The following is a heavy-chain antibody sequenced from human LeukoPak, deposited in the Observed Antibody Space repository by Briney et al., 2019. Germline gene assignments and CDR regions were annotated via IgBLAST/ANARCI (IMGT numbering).Heavy chain of an antibody. CDR2: ISYDGSNK. CDR1: GFTFSSYA. CDR3: ASSYVDTAMVGFDY. J-gene: IGHJ4*02. Sequence: GRSLRLSRAASGFTFSSYAMHWVRQAPGKGLEWVAVISYDGSNKYYADSVKGRFTISRDNSKNTLYLQMNSLRAEDTAVYYCASSYVDTAMVGFDYWGQGTLVTVSS. D-gene: IGHD5-18*01. V-gene: IGHV3-30-3*01.